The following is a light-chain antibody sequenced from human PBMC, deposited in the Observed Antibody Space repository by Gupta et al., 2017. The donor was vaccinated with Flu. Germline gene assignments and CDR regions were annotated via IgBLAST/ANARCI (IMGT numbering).Light chain of an antibody. V-gene: IGLV2-14*01. CDR3: SSYSSSSSLV. CDR2: EVS. J-gene: IGLJ2*01. CDR1: SSDVGGYNY. Sequence: QSALTQLASGSGSPGQSITISCTGTSSDVGGYNYVSWYQQHPGKAPKLMIYEVSNRPSGVSNRFSGSKSGNTASLTISGLQAEDEADYYCSSYSSSSSLVFGGGTKLTVL.